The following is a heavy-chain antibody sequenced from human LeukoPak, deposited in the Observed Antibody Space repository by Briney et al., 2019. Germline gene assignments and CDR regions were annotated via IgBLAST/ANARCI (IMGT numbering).Heavy chain of an antibody. Sequence: GGSLRLSCEGSGFIFGDHALNWVRQAPGKGLEWVSAISGSGDSTYYADSVKGRFTISRDNSKNTLYLQMNSLRAEDTAVYYCAKERDDILTDFDYWGQGTLVTVSS. D-gene: IGHD3-9*01. CDR1: GFIFGDHA. CDR3: AKERDDILTDFDY. J-gene: IGHJ4*02. V-gene: IGHV3-23*01. CDR2: ISGSGDST.